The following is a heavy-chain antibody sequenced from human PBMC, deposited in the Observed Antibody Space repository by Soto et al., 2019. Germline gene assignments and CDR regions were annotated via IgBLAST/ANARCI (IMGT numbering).Heavy chain of an antibody. CDR2: IWYDGNTK. J-gene: IGHJ6*02. D-gene: IGHD6-19*01. CDR1: GFTFNSYG. V-gene: IGHV3-33*01. Sequence: QIQLVESGGGVVQPGRSLRLSCTASGFTFNSYGFNWVRQAPGKGLEWVAVIWYDGNTKYYADSVKGRFTISRHNLRSTVYLQTNSLTAADTAVYYCARPLVAPVAGPYYYGMDVWGQGTTVTVSS. CDR3: ARPLVAPVAGPYYYGMDV.